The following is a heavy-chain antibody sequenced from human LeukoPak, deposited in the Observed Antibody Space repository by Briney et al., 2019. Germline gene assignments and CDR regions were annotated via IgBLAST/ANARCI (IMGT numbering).Heavy chain of an antibody. CDR3: AGEVRDCSGGSCYHTDDY. V-gene: IGHV3-11*04. Sequence: GGSLRLSCAASGFTFSDYYMSWLRQAPGKGLEWVSYISSSGSTIYYADSVKGRFTISRDNVKNSLYLQMNSLRAEDTAVYYCAGEVRDCSGGSCYHTDDYWGQGTLVTVSS. D-gene: IGHD2-15*01. CDR2: ISSSGSTI. CDR1: GFTFSDYY. J-gene: IGHJ4*02.